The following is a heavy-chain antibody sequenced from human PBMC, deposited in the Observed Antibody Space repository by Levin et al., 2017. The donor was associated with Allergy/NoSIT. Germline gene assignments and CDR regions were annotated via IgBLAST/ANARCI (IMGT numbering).Heavy chain of an antibody. CDR2: IYSGGST. CDR1: GFTVSSNY. D-gene: IGHD6-19*01. Sequence: PGGSLRLSCAASGFTVSSNYMIWVRQAPGKGLEWVSVIYSGGSTYYADSVKGRFTISRDNSKNTVYLQMNSLRTADTAVYYCARALTVAGTYYFDHWGQGTLVTVSS. J-gene: IGHJ4*02. CDR3: ARALTVAGTYYFDH. V-gene: IGHV3-66*02.